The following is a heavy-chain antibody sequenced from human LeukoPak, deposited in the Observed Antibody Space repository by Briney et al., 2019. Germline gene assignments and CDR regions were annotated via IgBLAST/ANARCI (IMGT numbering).Heavy chain of an antibody. CDR3: AELGITMIGGV. CDR1: GFTFSSYE. Sequence: AGGSLRLSCAASGFTFSSYEMKWVRQAPGKGLEWVSYISSSGSTIYYADSVKGRFTIPRDNAKNSLYLQMNSLRAEDTAVYYCAELGITMIGGVWGKGTTVTISS. J-gene: IGHJ6*04. D-gene: IGHD3-10*02. V-gene: IGHV3-48*03. CDR2: ISSSGSTI.